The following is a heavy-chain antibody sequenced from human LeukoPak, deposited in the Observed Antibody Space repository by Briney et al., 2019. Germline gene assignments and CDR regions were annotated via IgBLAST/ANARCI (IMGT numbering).Heavy chain of an antibody. CDR3: ARDLVDDGVDY. J-gene: IGHJ4*02. D-gene: IGHD2-15*01. CDR1: GFTFSSYT. Sequence: GGSLRLSCAASGFTFSSYTIHWVRQAPGKGLEWVAIISYDGSYKYYTDSVMGRFTTSRVNSKNTLYLQMHSLRVEDAAVYYCARDLVDDGVDYWGQGTLVTVSS. V-gene: IGHV3-30-3*01. CDR2: ISYDGSYK.